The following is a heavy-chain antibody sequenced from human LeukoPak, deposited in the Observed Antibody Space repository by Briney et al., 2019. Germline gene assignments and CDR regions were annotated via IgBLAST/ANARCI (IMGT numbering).Heavy chain of an antibody. J-gene: IGHJ6*02. D-gene: IGHD3-10*02. V-gene: IGHV3-23*01. CDR3: ARDLHYYVAVDV. CDR2: IGRDNKP. Sequence: GGSLRLSCEASGFTFSAYAMTWVRQAPGKGLEWVSSIGRDNKPHYSESVKGRFAISRDNSKNTLFLQLHNLRVEDTALYYCARDLHYYVAVDVWGQGTTVTVSS. CDR1: GFTFSAYA.